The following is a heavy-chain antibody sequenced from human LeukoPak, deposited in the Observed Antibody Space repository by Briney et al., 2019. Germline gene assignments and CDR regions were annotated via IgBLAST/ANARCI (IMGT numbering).Heavy chain of an antibody. CDR1: RFQFSSYA. D-gene: IGHD2-15*01. J-gene: IGHJ5*02. CDR2: ISGGGGST. Sequence: GGSLRLSCVASRFQFSSYAMSWVRQAPGKGLEWVSVISGGGGSTYYADSVKGRFTISRDNSKNTLYLQMNCLIGEDTAVYDCAKSRLYCSGGSSCYYPPRDHGGQGTLVTVPS. CDR3: AKSRLYCSGGSSCYYPPRDH. V-gene: IGHV3-23*01.